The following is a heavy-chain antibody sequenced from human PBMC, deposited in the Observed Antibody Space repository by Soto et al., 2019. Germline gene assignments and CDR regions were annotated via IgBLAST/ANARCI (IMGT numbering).Heavy chain of an antibody. CDR3: ARDHTPRYNWNYFSWFDP. V-gene: IGHV4-34*01. D-gene: IGHD1-7*01. CDR2: INHSGTT. CDR1: GGSFSGFY. Sequence: QVQLQQWGAGLLKPSETLSLTCAVYGGSFSGFYWSWIRQPPGKGLEWIGEINHSGTTNSNPSLKRRVTISVDTSKNQFSLKLSSVTAADTAVYYCARDHTPRYNWNYFSWFDPWGQGTLVTVSS. J-gene: IGHJ5*02.